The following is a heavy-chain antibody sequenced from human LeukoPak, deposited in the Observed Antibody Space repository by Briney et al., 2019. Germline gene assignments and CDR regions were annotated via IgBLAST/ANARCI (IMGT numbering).Heavy chain of an antibody. D-gene: IGHD3-22*01. J-gene: IGHJ3*02. CDR3: AKDSLNYYDSSGYYWDAFDI. CDR1: GFTFSSYA. V-gene: IGHV3-23*01. Sequence: GGSLRLSCAASGFTFSSYAMSWVRQAPGKGLEWVSAISGSGGRTNYADSVKGRFTISRDNSKNTLYLQMNSLRAEDTAVYYCAKDSLNYYDSSGYYWDAFDIWGQGTMVTVSS. CDR2: ISGSGGRT.